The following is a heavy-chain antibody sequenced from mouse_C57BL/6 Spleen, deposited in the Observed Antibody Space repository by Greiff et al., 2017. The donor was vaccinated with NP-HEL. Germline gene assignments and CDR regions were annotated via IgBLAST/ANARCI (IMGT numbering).Heavy chain of an antibody. V-gene: IGHV5-4*01. D-gene: IGHD2-2*01. J-gene: IGHJ1*03. CDR2: ISDGGSYT. CDR3: ARDEGLRPSWYFDV. Sequence: EVKLQESGGGLVKPGGSLKLSCAASGFTFSSYAMSWVRQTPEKRLEWVATISDGGSYTYYPDNVKGRFTISRDNAKNNLYLQMSHLKSEDTAMYYCARDEGLRPSWYFDVWGTGTTVTVSS. CDR1: GFTFSSYA.